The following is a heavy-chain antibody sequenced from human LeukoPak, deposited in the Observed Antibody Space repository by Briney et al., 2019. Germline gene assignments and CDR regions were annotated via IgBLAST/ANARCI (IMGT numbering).Heavy chain of an antibody. J-gene: IGHJ4*02. Sequence: PSETLSLTCSVSGGSMGTYYWTWVRQPPGKGLEWIGYIYYRGSTNYNPPLKSRVTTSEDTAKNQFSLKLTSVTAADTAVYYCARHGAIPEYWGQGSLVIVSS. CDR3: ARHGAIPEY. CDR1: GGSMGTYY. V-gene: IGHV4-59*08. D-gene: IGHD2-21*01. CDR2: IYYRGST.